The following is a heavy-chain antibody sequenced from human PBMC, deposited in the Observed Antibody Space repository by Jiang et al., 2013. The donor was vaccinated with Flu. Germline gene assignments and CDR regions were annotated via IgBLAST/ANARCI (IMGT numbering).Heavy chain of an antibody. CDR2: IRSKAYGGTT. CDR3: TREGNRYCSGGSCYSGSKY. Sequence: RQAPGKGLEWVGFIRSKAYGGTTEYAASVKGRFTISRDDSKSIAYLQMNSLKTEDTAVYYCTREGNRYCSGGSCYSGSKYWGQGTLVTVSS. J-gene: IGHJ4*02. V-gene: IGHV3-49*02. D-gene: IGHD2-15*01.